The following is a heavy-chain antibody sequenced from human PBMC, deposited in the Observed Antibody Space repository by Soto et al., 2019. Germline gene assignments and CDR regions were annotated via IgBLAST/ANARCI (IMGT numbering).Heavy chain of an antibody. D-gene: IGHD2-15*01. CDR3: ARDTEDIVVVVAASHSGAFDI. Sequence: ASVKVSCKASGYTFTSYAMHWVRQAPGQRLEWMGWINAGNGNTKYSQKFQGRVTITRDTSASTAYMELSSLRSEDTAVYYCARDTEDIVVVVAASHSGAFDIWCQGTMVTV. V-gene: IGHV1-3*01. CDR1: GYTFTSYA. J-gene: IGHJ3*02. CDR2: INAGNGNT.